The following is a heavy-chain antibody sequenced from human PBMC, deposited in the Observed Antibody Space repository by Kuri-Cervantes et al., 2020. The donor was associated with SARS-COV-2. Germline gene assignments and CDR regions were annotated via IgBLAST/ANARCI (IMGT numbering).Heavy chain of an antibody. CDR2: ISNDGRNK. D-gene: IGHD1-14*01. CDR3: AGEKEPLT. V-gene: IGHV3-30*03. J-gene: IGHJ4*02. CDR1: GFTVSSNY. Sequence: GESLKISCAASGFTVSSNYMSWVRQAPGKGLEWVAVISNDGRNKNYPGSVKGRFTISRDNYKNTLYLQMNSLRVEDTAVYYCAGEKEPLTWGQGTLVTVSS.